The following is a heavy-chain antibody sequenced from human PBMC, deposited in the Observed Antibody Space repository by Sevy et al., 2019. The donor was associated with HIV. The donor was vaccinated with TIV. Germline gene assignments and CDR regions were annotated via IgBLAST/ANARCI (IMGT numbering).Heavy chain of an antibody. CDR1: GFTFSSYN. D-gene: IGHD2-15*01. J-gene: IGHJ6*02. V-gene: IGHV3-21*01. Sequence: GGSLRLSCAASGFTFSSYNMNWVRQAPGKGLEWVSSIGSSSSYIYYTDSVKGRFTVSRDNAKSSLYLQMNSLRAEDTAVDYCARVVAYCTGGSCFPGYYYGMDVWGQGTTVTVSS. CDR3: ARVVAYCTGGSCFPGYYYGMDV. CDR2: IGSSSSYI.